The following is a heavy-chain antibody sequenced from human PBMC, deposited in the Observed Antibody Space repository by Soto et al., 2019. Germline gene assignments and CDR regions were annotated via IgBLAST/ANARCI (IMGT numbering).Heavy chain of an antibody. J-gene: IGHJ4*02. CDR3: ARGGGVVGANYRY. CDR1: GGSFSGYY. D-gene: IGHD1-26*01. CDR2: ISHGGST. Sequence: QVQLQQWGAGLLKPSKTLSLTCAVYGGSFSGYYWSWIRQPPGKGLEWIGEISHGGSTNYNPSVKSRLTISIDTSKNQFYLKLSSVTAADTAVYYCARGGGVVGANYRYWGQGTLVTVSS. V-gene: IGHV4-34*01.